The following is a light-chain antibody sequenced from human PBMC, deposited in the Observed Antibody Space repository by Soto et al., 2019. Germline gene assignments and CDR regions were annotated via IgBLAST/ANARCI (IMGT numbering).Light chain of an antibody. CDR2: GAS. Sequence: EIVLTQSPGTLSLSPGERATLSCRASQSVSSGFLAWYQQKPGQAPRLLIYGASSRATGIPDRFSGGGSGTGFTLTISRLEPEDFAVYYCQQYGSSPPWTFGQGTKVEIK. CDR3: QQYGSSPPWT. J-gene: IGKJ1*01. CDR1: QSVSSGF. V-gene: IGKV3-20*01.